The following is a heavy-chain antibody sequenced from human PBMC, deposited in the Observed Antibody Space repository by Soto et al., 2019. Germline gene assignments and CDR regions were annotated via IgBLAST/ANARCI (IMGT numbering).Heavy chain of an antibody. CDR3: TRAERFRSSWFEP. V-gene: IGHV4-34*01. CDR2: VNHSGAA. D-gene: IGHD2-15*01. J-gene: IGHJ5*01. CDR1: GGSFRNYY. Sequence: SETLSLTCGVYGGSFRNYYWIWVRQRPGKGLERIGEVNHSGAATYNSSLQSRITISLDTSTNQFSLKMTFVPAADTAMYFCTRAERFRSSWFEPWGQGTKVTVSS.